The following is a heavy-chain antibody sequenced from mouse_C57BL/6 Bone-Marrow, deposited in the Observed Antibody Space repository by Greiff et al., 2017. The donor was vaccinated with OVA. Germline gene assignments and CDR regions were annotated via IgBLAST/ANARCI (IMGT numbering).Heavy chain of an antibody. Sequence: VQLKESGPVLVKPGASVKMSCKASGYTFTDYYMNWVKQSHGKSLEWIGVINPYNGGTSYNQKFKGKATLTVDKSSSTAYMELNSLTSEDSAVYYCARESTVNYWGQGTTLTVSS. D-gene: IGHD1-1*01. CDR1: GYTFTDYY. J-gene: IGHJ2*01. CDR2: INPYNGGT. CDR3: ARESTVNY. V-gene: IGHV1-19*01.